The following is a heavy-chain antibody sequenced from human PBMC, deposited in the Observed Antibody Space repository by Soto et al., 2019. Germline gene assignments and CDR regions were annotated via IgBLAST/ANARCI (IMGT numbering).Heavy chain of an antibody. CDR2: IYYSGST. J-gene: IGHJ4*02. CDR1: GGSISSYY. CDR3: ATAIYEQQLALDY. D-gene: IGHD6-13*01. Sequence: SETLSLTCTVSGGSISSYYWSWIRQPPGKGLEWIGYIYYSGSTNYNPSLKSRVTISVDTSKNHFSLKLSSMTAADTAVYYCATAIYEQQLALDYWGQGTLVTVSS. V-gene: IGHV4-59*01.